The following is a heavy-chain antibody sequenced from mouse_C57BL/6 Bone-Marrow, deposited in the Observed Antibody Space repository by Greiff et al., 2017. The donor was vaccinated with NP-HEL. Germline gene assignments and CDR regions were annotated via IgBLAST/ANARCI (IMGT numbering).Heavy chain of an antibody. CDR3: TSRYYFDY. CDR2: IRLKSDNYAT. J-gene: IGHJ2*01. CDR1: GFTFSNYW. Sequence: EVHLVESGGGLVQPGGSMKLSCVASGFTFSNYWMNWVRQSPEKGLEWVAQIRLKSDNYATHYAESVKGRFTISRDDSKSSVYLQMNNLRAEDTGIYYCTSRYYFDYWGQGTTLTVSS. V-gene: IGHV6-3*01.